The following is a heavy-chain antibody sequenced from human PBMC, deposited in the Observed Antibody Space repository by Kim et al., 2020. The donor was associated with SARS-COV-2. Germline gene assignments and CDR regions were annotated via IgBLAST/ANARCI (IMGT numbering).Heavy chain of an antibody. Sequence: GGSLRLSCAASGFTFSSYAMSWVRQAPGKGLEWVSGISGSGGSTYYADSVKGRFTISRDNSKNTLYLQMNSLRAEDTAVYHCAKTNSYGYYQYYGMDVWGQGTTVTVSS. CDR2: ISGSGGST. D-gene: IGHD5-18*01. CDR3: AKTNSYGYYQYYGMDV. V-gene: IGHV3-23*01. CDR1: GFTFSSYA. J-gene: IGHJ6*02.